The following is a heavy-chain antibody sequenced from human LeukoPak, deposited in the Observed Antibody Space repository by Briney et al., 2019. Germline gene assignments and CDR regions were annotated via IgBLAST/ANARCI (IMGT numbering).Heavy chain of an antibody. Sequence: ASVKVSCKASGGTFSSYAISWVRQAPGQGLEWMGGIIPIFGTANYAQKFQGRVTITADESTGTAYMELSSLRSEDTAVYYCARGSLFQQQLVLDYWGQGTLVTVSS. CDR2: IIPIFGTA. D-gene: IGHD6-13*01. V-gene: IGHV1-69*01. CDR3: ARGSLFQQQLVLDY. J-gene: IGHJ4*02. CDR1: GGTFSSYA.